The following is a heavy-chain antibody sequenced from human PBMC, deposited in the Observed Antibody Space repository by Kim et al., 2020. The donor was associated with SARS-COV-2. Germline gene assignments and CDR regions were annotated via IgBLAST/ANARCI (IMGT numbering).Heavy chain of an antibody. J-gene: IGHJ6*02. D-gene: IGHD2-8*01. CDR2: IIPIFGTE. CDR1: GGTFSSYA. V-gene: IGHV1-69*13. CDR3: ARDRLGVLMVYAPYYYYGMDV. Sequence: SVKVSCKASGGTFSSYAISWVRQAPGQGLEWMGGIIPIFGTENYAQKFQGRVTITADESTSTAYMELSSLRSEDTAVYYCARDRLGVLMVYAPYYYYGMDVWGQGTTVTVSS.